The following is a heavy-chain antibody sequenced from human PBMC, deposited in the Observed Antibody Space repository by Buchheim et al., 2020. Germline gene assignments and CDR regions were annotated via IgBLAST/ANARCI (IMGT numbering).Heavy chain of an antibody. V-gene: IGHV5-10-1*01. Sequence: EVQLVQSGAEVKKPGESLRISCKGSGYSFTSYWISWVRQMPGKGLEWMGRIDPSDSYTNYSPSFQGHVTISADKSISTAYPQWSSLKASDTAMYYCARQGGDSSGWFYYYYGTDVWGQGTT. CDR2: IDPSDSYT. CDR1: GYSFTSYW. J-gene: IGHJ6*02. D-gene: IGHD6-19*01. CDR3: ARQGGDSSGWFYYYYGTDV.